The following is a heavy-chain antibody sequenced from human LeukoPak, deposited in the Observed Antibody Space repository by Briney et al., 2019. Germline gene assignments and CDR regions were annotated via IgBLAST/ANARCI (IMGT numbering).Heavy chain of an antibody. CDR2: IWYDGSNK. CDR3: ARETYYYDSSGYYYYGMDV. J-gene: IGHJ6*02. Sequence: GRSLRLSCAASGFNFRDSGMHWVRQAPGKGLEWVAVIWYDGSNKYYADSVKGRFTISRDNSKNTLYLQMNSLRAEDTAVYYCARETYYYDSSGYYYYGMDVWGQGTTVTVSS. D-gene: IGHD3-22*01. CDR1: GFNFRDSG. V-gene: IGHV3-33*01.